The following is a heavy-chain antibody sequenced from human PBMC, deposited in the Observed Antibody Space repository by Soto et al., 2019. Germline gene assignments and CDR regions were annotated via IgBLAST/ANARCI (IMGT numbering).Heavy chain of an antibody. D-gene: IGHD2-2*01. CDR3: ARASCSSTRCYEYYFDY. CDR1: GFTFSSYA. Sequence: GGSLRLSCAASGFTFSSYAMHWVRQAPGKGLEWVAVIWFDGSNKYYADSVKGRFTISRDNSKNTLYLQMNSLRAEDTAVYYCARASCSSTRCYEYYFDYWGQGTLVTVSS. V-gene: IGHV3-33*01. CDR2: IWFDGSNK. J-gene: IGHJ4*02.